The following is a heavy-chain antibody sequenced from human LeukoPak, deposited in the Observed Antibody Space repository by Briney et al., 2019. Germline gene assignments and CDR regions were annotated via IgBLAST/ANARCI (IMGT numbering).Heavy chain of an antibody. CDR3: ARVRPGWYVDY. CDR1: GXTFSTYS. CDR2: ISSSSGTI. Sequence: GGSLRLSCAASGXTFSTYSMIWVRQAPGKGLEWVSYISSSSGTIYYADSVKGRFTISRDNAKDSMYLQMHGLTDEDTAVYYCARVRPGWYVDYWGQGTLVTVSS. V-gene: IGHV3-48*02. J-gene: IGHJ4*02. D-gene: IGHD6-19*01.